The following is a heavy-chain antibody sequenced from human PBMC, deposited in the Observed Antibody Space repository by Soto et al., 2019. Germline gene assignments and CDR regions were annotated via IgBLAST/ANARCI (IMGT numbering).Heavy chain of an antibody. CDR3: AKDGILDSSGHYYYFDY. J-gene: IGHJ4*02. CDR2: ISYDGSNK. D-gene: IGHD3-22*01. CDR1: GFTFRSYG. V-gene: IGHV3-30*18. Sequence: GGSLRLSCAASGFTFRSYGMHWVRQAPGKGLEWVAVISYDGSNKYYADSVKGRFTISRDNSKNTLYLQMNSLGPEDTAVYYCAKDGILDSSGHYYYFDYWGQGTLVTVSS.